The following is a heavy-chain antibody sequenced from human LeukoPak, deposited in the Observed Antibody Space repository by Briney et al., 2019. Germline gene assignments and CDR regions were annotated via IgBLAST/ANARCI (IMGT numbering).Heavy chain of an antibody. V-gene: IGHV3-48*04. J-gene: IGHJ6*03. CDR2: ISSSGSTI. CDR1: GFTFSSYS. D-gene: IGHD6-13*01. Sequence: PGGSLRLSCAASGFTFSSYSMNWFRQAPGKGLEWVSYISSSGSTIYYADSVKGRLTISRDNAKNSLYLQMNSLRAEDTAVYYCARDRGSSWVYYYYMDVWGKGTPVTVSS. CDR3: ARDRGSSWVYYYYMDV.